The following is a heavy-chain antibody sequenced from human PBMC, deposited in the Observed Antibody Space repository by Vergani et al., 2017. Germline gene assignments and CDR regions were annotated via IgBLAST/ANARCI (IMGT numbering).Heavy chain of an antibody. CDR3: AREPYYDILTGYNN. J-gene: IGHJ4*02. CDR2: INHSGST. V-gene: IGHV4-34*01. CDR1: GGSFSGYY. D-gene: IGHD3-9*01. Sequence: QVQLQQWGAGLLKPSETLSLTCAVYGGSFSGYYWSWIRQPPGKGLEWVGEINHSGSTNYNPSLKSRVTISVDTSKKQFSLKLSSVTAADTAVYYCAREPYYDILTGYNNWGEGTLVTVSS.